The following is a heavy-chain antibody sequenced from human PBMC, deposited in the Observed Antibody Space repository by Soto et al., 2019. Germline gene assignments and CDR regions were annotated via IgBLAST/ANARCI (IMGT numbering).Heavy chain of an antibody. CDR1: EDTFRNYA. J-gene: IGHJ2*01. D-gene: IGHD3-22*01. CDR3: ASTTYDSSAYYYWYLGL. V-gene: IGHV1-69*06. CDR2: IIPIFGTA. Sequence: SVKVSCKASEDTFRNYAISWVRQAPGQGLEWMGGIIPIFGTANYAQKFQGRVTITADTSANTVYLELSSLRSEDTAVYYCASTTYDSSAYYYWYLGLWGRCTLVTVSS.